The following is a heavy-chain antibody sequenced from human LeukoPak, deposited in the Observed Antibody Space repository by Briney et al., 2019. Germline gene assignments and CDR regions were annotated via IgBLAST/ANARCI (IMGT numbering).Heavy chain of an antibody. D-gene: IGHD6-19*01. Sequence: PSQTLSLTCTVSGGSISSGDYYWSWIRQPPGKGLEWIGYIYYSGSTYYNPSLKSRVTISVDTSKNQFSLKLSSVTAADTAVYYCAREKKQWLVLDYFDYWGQGTLVTVSS. CDR3: AREKKQWLVLDYFDY. CDR2: IYYSGST. CDR1: GGSISSGDYY. J-gene: IGHJ4*02. V-gene: IGHV4-30-4*01.